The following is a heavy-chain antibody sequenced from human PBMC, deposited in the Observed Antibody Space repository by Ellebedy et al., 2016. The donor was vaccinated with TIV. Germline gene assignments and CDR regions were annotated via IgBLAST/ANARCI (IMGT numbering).Heavy chain of an antibody. CDR3: AKNEFGLAKLDY. V-gene: IGHV3-53*01. Sequence: PGGSLRLSCAASGFTVSNNYMSWVRQAPGQGLEWVSVIYSGGDTYYTDSVKGRFTVSRDDSKNTLYLQMTSLRVEDTAVYYCAKNEFGLAKLDYWGQGTLVTVSS. J-gene: IGHJ4*02. D-gene: IGHD3-16*01. CDR1: GFTVSNNY. CDR2: IYSGGDT.